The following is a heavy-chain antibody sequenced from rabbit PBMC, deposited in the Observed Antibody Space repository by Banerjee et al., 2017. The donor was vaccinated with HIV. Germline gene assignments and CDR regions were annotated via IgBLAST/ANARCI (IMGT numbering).Heavy chain of an antibody. CDR1: GFSFSSGYD. J-gene: IGHJ4*01. D-gene: IGHD7-1*01. Sequence: QQLVESGGGLVKPGASLTLTCTASGFSFSSGYDMCWVRQAPGKGLEWIACIYAGSSGYTYYASWAKGRFTISKTSSTTVTLQMTSLTAADTATYFCARYAGYAGYAWNLWGPGTLVTVS. CDR2: IYAGSSGYT. V-gene: IGHV1S40*01. CDR3: ARYAGYAGYAWNL.